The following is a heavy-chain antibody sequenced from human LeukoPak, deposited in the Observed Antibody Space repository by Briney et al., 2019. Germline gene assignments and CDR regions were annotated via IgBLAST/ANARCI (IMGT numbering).Heavy chain of an antibody. D-gene: IGHD3-10*01. CDR1: GFSLGTSGVG. V-gene: IGHV2-5*01. CDR3: AHKRSYYGSGGYYFDY. Sequence: SGPTLVNPTQTLTLTCTFSGFSLGTSGVGVGWIRQPPVKALEWLALIYWNDDKRYSPSLKSSLTITKDTSKNQVVLTMTNMDPVDTATYYCAHKRSYYGSGGYYFDYWGQGTLVTVSS. J-gene: IGHJ4*02. CDR2: IYWNDDK.